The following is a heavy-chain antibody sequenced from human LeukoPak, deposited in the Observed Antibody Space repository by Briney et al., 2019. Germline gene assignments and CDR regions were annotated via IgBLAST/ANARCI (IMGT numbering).Heavy chain of an antibody. CDR1: GFTFSDYY. Sequence: GGSLRLSCAASGFTFSDYYMSWIRQAPGKGLEWVSAISESGTGTYYADSVKGRFTISRDNSKNTLSLQMNSLRAEDTAVYYCAKDIAQGYTFGSIEQDYWGQGTLVTVSS. V-gene: IGHV3-23*01. CDR3: AKDIAQGYTFGSIEQDY. J-gene: IGHJ4*02. D-gene: IGHD5-18*01. CDR2: ISESGTGT.